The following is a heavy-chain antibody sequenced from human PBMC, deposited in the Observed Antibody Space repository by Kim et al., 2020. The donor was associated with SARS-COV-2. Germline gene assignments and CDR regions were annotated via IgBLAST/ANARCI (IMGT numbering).Heavy chain of an antibody. J-gene: IGHJ4*02. V-gene: IGHV5-10-1*01. CDR3: ARHRNYYDSSGYFDY. Sequence: PPVQGHATISADKSISTAYLQWSSLKASDTAMYYCARHRNYYDSSGYFDYWGQGTLVTVSS. D-gene: IGHD3-22*01.